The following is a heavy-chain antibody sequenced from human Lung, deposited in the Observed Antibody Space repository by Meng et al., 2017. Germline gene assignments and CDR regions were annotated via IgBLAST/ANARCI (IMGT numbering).Heavy chain of an antibody. CDR3: ARGLGEAVVPRTMFDY. V-gene: IGHV4-4*02. D-gene: IGHD2-2*01. CDR2: IYHSGGT. Sequence: GQLQGSGPGLGKPSGTLSLTCGVSGGSISSSNWWSWVRQPPGKGLEWIGEIYHSGGTKYNPSLKSRVTISVDKSKNQFSLKLSSVTAADTAVYYCARGLGEAVVPRTMFDYWGQGTLVTVSS. CDR1: GGSISSSNW. J-gene: IGHJ4*02.